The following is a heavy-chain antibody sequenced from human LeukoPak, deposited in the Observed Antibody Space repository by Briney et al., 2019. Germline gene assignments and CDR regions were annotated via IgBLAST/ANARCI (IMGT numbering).Heavy chain of an antibody. Sequence: SQTLSLTCTVSGGSISSGDYYRSWIRQPPGKGLEWIGYIYYSVSTYYNPSLKSRVTISVDTSKNQFSLKLSSVTAADTAVYYCASYIVVVPAHAEYFQHWGQGTLVTVSS. V-gene: IGHV4-30-4*08. J-gene: IGHJ1*01. D-gene: IGHD2-2*01. CDR3: ASYIVVVPAHAEYFQH. CDR1: GGSISSGDYY. CDR2: IYYSVST.